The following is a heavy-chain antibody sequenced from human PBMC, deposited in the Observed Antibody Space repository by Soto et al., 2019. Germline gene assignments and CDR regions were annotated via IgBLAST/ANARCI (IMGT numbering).Heavy chain of an antibody. CDR3: ARWVTTGHVAD. CDR2: IYYSGST. V-gene: IGHV4-31*03. Sequence: SETLSLTCTVSGGSISSGGYYWSWIRQHPGKGLEWIGYIYYSGSTYYNPSLKSRVTISVDTSKNQFSLKLSSVTAADTAVYYCARWVTTGHVADWGQGTRVTVSS. D-gene: IGHD4-17*01. J-gene: IGHJ1*01. CDR1: GGSISSGGYY.